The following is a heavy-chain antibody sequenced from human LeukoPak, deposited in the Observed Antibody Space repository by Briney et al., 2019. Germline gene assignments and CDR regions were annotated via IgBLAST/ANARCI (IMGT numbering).Heavy chain of an antibody. Sequence: PSETLSLTCTVSGYSISSGYYWGWIRQPPGKGLEWIGSIYHSGSTYYNPSLKSRVTISVDTSKNQFSLKLNSVTAADTAVYYCARGLLWYVFDYWGQGTLVTVSS. D-gene: IGHD2/OR15-2a*01. V-gene: IGHV4-38-2*02. CDR3: ARGLLWYVFDY. CDR1: GYSISSGYY. CDR2: IYHSGST. J-gene: IGHJ4*02.